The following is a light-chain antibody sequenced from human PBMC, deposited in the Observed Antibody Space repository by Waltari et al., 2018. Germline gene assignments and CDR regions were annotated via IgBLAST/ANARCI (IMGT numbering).Light chain of an antibody. CDR2: KSS. V-gene: IGKV1-5*03. J-gene: IGKJ4*01. CDR1: QSVKNN. Sequence: DIQMTQPPSTLSASVADRVTITCRASQSVKNNLAWYQQKPGKAPKLLIHKSSRLESGVPSRFSGSGYGTEFTLTISSLQPEDFATYYCQEYDTLPVTFGGGTKVEIK. CDR3: QEYDTLPVT.